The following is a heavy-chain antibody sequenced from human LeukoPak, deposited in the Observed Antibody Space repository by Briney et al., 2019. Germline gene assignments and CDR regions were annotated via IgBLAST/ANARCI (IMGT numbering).Heavy chain of an antibody. CDR3: AKDLFVGTYYDFWSGYYGSGSDYYYGMDV. CDR1: GFTFSSYW. J-gene: IGHJ6*02. CDR2: ISGSGGST. V-gene: IGHV3-23*01. Sequence: PGGSLRLSCAASGFTFSSYWMSWVRQAPGKGLEWVSAISGSGGSTYYADSVKGRFTISRDNSKNTLYLQMNSLRAEDTAVYYCAKDLFVGTYYDFWSGYYGSGSDYYYGMDVWGQGTTVTVSS. D-gene: IGHD3-3*01.